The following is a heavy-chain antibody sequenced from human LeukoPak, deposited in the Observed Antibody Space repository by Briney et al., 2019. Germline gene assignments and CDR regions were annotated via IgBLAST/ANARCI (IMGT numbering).Heavy chain of an antibody. CDR1: GGTFSSYA. D-gene: IGHD2-2*02. J-gene: IGHJ6*02. V-gene: IGHV1-18*01. CDR3: ARPGADCGSAGCYTYPYYGLDV. CDR2: ISAYNGNT. Sequence: ASVKVSCKASGGTFSSYAITWVRQAPGQGLEWMGRISAYNGNTKYAQNLQGRVTMTTDISTSTAYMELRSLRSDDTAVYYCARPGADCGSAGCYTYPYYGLDVWGQGTTVTVSS.